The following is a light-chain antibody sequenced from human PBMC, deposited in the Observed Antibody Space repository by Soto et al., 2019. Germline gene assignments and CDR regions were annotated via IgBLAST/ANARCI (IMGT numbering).Light chain of an antibody. CDR3: QHELT. J-gene: IGKJ4*01. CDR2: DAS. V-gene: IGKV1-5*01. CDR1: QSISSW. Sequence: DIPMTQSPSTLSASVGDRVTITCRASQSISSWLAWYQQKPGKAPKLLIYDASSLESGVPSRFSGSGSGTEFTLTISSLQPDDFATYYCQHELTFGGGTKVEIK.